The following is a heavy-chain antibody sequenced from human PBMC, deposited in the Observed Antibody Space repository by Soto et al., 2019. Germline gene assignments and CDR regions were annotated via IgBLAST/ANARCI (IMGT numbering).Heavy chain of an antibody. CDR2: ISYDGSNK. J-gene: IGHJ6*02. CDR3: AKRRGVRYFDGLLYYYYYGRDV. CDR1: GFTFSSYA. D-gene: IGHD3-9*01. Sequence: GGSLRLSCAASGFTFSSYAMHWVRQAPGKGLEWVAVISYDGSNKYYADSVKGRFTISRDNSKNTLYLQMNSLRAEDTAVYYCAKRRGVRYFDGLLYYYYYGRDVGGQGTRVTVSS. V-gene: IGHV3-30-3*02.